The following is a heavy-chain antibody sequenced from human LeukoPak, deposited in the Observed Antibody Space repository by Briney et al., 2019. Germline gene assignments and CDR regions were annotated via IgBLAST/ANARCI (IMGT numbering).Heavy chain of an antibody. V-gene: IGHV3-23*01. J-gene: IGHJ4*02. CDR1: GTSFSNFV. CDR3: ASEGRLVQSGELLRFFDY. D-gene: IGHD3-10*01. Sequence: GGSLRLSCAASGTSFSNFVMTWVRQAPGKGLEWISTISGSAVNTYYADSVKGRFTISRDNSKNTLYLQMNSLRAEDTAIYYCASEGRLVQSGELLRFFDYWGQGTLVTVSS. CDR2: ISGSAVNT.